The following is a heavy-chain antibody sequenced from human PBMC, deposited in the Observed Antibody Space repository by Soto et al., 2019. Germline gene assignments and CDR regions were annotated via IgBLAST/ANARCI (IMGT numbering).Heavy chain of an antibody. CDR2: IKSKTDGGTT. Sequence: VGLIRHCSAASGCTISNAGMNWVRKETGKGLEWVGRIKSKTDGGTTDYAAPVKGRFTISRDDSKNTLYLQMNSLKTEDTAVYYCTTPYYDILTGYYLYYYGMDVWGQGTTVTV. CDR3: TTPYYDILTGYYLYYYGMDV. CDR1: GCTISNAG. J-gene: IGHJ6*02. V-gene: IGHV3-15*07. D-gene: IGHD3-9*01.